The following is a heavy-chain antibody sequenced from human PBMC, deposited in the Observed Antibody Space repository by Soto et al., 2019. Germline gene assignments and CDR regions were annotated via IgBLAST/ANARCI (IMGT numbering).Heavy chain of an antibody. J-gene: IGHJ4*02. CDR3: AGSIRLAGDY. CDR1: GYTFTSYA. CDR2: INAGNGNT. V-gene: IGHV1-3*01. Sequence: QVQLVQSGAEVKKPGASVKVSCKASGYTFTSYAMHWVRQAPGQRLEWMGWINAGNGNTKYSQKVQGRATTNRDTSASTAYMVLRSLGSEDTAVYYCAGSIRLAGDYWGEGTLVTVSS.